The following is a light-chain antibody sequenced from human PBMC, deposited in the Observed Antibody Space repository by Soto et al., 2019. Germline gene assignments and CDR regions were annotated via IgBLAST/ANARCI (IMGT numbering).Light chain of an antibody. CDR2: SDN. J-gene: IGLJ2*01. CDR3: AAWDVSLVV. V-gene: IGLV1-44*01. Sequence: QSVLTQPPSASGTPGQRVTISCSGSSSNIGTNTVIWYQQLPGAAPKLLIYSDNQRPSGVPDRFSGSKSGTSASLAISGLQSEDEADYYCAAWDVSLVVFGGGTKLT. CDR1: SSNIGTNT.